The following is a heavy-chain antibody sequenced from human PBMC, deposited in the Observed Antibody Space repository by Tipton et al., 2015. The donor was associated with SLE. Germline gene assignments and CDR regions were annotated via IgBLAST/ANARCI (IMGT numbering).Heavy chain of an antibody. J-gene: IGHJ2*01. CDR3: ARVKDFLGSETHWAFDV. CDR1: GGSISSDGYY. CDR2: TYYSGAT. D-gene: IGHD2-15*01. Sequence: TLSLTCTVSGGSISSDGYYWNWIRQHPEKGLEWIGYTYYSGATNYNPSLESRIIISVDTSKNQFSLKPPSVTAADTAVYYCARVKDFLGSETHWAFDVWGRGALVTVSS. V-gene: IGHV4-31*03.